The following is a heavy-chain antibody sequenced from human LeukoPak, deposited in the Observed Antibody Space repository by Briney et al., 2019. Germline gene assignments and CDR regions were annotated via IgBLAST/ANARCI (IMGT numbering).Heavy chain of an antibody. Sequence: GGSLRLSCAASGFTFSSYGMHWVRQAPGKGLEWVAVISYDGSNKYYADSVKGRFTISRDNSKNTLYLQMNSLRAEDTAVYYCATNGYFDWFMDVWGQGTTVTVSS. CDR2: ISYDGSNK. D-gene: IGHD3-9*01. V-gene: IGHV3-30*03. CDR1: GFTFSSYG. CDR3: ATNGYFDWFMDV. J-gene: IGHJ6*02.